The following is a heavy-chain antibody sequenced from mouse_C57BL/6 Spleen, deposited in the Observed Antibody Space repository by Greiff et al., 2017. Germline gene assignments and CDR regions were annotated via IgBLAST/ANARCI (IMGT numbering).Heavy chain of an antibody. V-gene: IGHV2-2*01. CDR2: IWSGGST. J-gene: IGHJ4*01. Sequence: VHLVESGPGLVQPSQSLSITCTVSGFSLTSYGVHWVRQSPGKGLEWLGVIWSGGSTDYNAAFISRLSISKDNSKSQVFFKMNSLQADDTAIYYCARPLPYYGGAMDYWGQGTSVTVSS. CDR3: ARPLPYYGGAMDY. CDR1: GFSLTSYG. D-gene: IGHD1-1*02.